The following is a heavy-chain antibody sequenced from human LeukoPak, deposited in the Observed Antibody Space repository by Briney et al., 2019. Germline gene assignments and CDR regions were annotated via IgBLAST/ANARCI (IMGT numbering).Heavy chain of an antibody. CDR2: INHSGST. CDR1: GGSFSGYY. CDR3: ARPIAVGAFDI. V-gene: IGHV4-34*01. J-gene: IGHJ3*02. Sequence: PSETLSLTCAVYGGSFSGYYWSWIRQPPGKGLEWIGEINHSGSTNYNPSLKSRVTISVDTSKNQFSLKLSPVTAADTAVYYCARPIAVGAFDIWGQGTMVTVSS. D-gene: IGHD6-19*01.